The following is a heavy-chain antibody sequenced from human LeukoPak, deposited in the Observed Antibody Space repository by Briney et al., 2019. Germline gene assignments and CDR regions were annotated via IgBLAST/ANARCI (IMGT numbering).Heavy chain of an antibody. Sequence: SETLSLTCTVSGGSISSGGYYWSWIRQHPGKGLEWIVYIYYSGSTYYNPSLKSRVTISVDTSKNQFSLKLSSVTAADTAVYYCARQGGATTRRFSYYFDYWGQGTLVTVSS. CDR1: GGSISSGGYY. D-gene: IGHD1-26*01. J-gene: IGHJ4*02. CDR3: ARQGGATTRRFSYYFDY. CDR2: IYYSGST. V-gene: IGHV4-31*03.